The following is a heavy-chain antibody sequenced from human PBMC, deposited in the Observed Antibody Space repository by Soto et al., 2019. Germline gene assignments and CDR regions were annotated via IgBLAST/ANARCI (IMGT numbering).Heavy chain of an antibody. CDR3: ARDLNLGSFDY. CDR1: GFTFSSYS. Sequence: EVQLVESGGGLVQPGGSLRLSCAASGFTFSSYSVNWVRQDPGKGLEWVSYISSSSSSIYYADSVKGRFTISRDNAKNSLYLQMNSLRAEDTAVYYCARDLNLGSFDYWGQGTLVTVSS. CDR2: ISSSSSSI. J-gene: IGHJ4*02. V-gene: IGHV3-48*01.